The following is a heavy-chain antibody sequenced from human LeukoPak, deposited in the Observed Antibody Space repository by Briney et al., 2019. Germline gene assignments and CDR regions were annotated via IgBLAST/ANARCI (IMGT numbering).Heavy chain of an antibody. CDR3: ARVVSGYSID. CDR1: GYTFTGYY. V-gene: IGHV1-2*06. CDR2: INPNSGGT. D-gene: IGHD3-22*01. Sequence: GESLKISCKGSGYTFTGYYMHWVRQAPGQGLEWMGRINPNSGGTNYAQKFQGRVTMTRDTSISTAYMELSRLRSDDTAVYYCARVVSGYSIDWGQGTLVTVSS. J-gene: IGHJ4*02.